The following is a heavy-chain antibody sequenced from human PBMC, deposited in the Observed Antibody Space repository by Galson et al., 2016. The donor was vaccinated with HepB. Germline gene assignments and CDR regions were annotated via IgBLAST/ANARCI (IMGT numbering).Heavy chain of an antibody. V-gene: IGHV3-15*01. Sequence: SLRLSCAASGFTFSNAWMSWVRQAPGKGLEWVGRIKSKADGGTTDYAAPVKGRFTISRDDSTNTLYLQMNSLKTEDTAVYYCTTVYYDTSGPRSWGQGTLVTVSS. D-gene: IGHD3-22*01. CDR1: GFTFSNAW. CDR2: IKSKADGGTT. CDR3: TTVYYDTSGPRS. J-gene: IGHJ5*02.